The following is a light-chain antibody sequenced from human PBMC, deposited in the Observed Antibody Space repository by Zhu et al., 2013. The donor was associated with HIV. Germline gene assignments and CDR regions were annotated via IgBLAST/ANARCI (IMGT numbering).Light chain of an antibody. Sequence: SYVLTQPPSVSVAPGKTATITCGGNDIESRSLHWYQQKPGQAPVLVVYDDSARPSGIPERFSGSNSGNTATLTISRVDVGDEADYYCQVWDSSTDDYVFGPGTKVTVL. J-gene: IGLJ1*01. CDR1: DIESRS. CDR3: QVWDSSTDDYV. V-gene: IGLV3-21*03. CDR2: DDS.